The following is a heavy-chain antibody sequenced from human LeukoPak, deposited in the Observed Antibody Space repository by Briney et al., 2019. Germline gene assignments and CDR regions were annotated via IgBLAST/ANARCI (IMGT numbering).Heavy chain of an antibody. CDR3: ARAMVRGFTYYYGMDV. V-gene: IGHV1-2*02. CDR1: GYTFTGYY. D-gene: IGHD3-10*01. CDR2: INPNSGGT. Sequence: ASVKVSCKASGYTFTGYYMHWVRQAPGQGLEWMGWINPNSGGTNYAQKFQGRVTMTRDTSISTAYMELSRLRSDDTAVYYCARAMVRGFTYYYGMDVWGQGTTVTVSS. J-gene: IGHJ6*02.